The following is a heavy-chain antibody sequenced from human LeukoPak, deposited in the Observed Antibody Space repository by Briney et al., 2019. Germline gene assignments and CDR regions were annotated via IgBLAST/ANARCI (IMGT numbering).Heavy chain of an antibody. CDR2: ISHDGTNK. D-gene: IGHD6-25*01. CDR1: GFTFSSYW. V-gene: IGHV3-30*03. J-gene: IGHJ3*02. CDR3: AREGHSSGRAGVFDI. Sequence: GGSLRLSCAASGFTFSSYWMHWVRQAPGKGLEWVALISHDGTNKHYPDSVKDRFTISRDNSKNTVYLQISTLSTEDSAMYYCAREGHSSGRAGVFDIWGQGTMVTVSS.